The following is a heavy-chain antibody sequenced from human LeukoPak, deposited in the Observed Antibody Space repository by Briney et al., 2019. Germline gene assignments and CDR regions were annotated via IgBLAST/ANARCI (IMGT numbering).Heavy chain of an antibody. CDR1: GYTFTGYY. CDR2: INPNSGGT. Sequence: GASVKVSCKASGYTFTGYYIHWVRQAPGQGLEWMGWINPNSGGTNYAQKFQGRVTMTRDTSISTAYMELSRLRSDDTAVYYCARADYGDYLATWFDPWGQGTLVTVSS. D-gene: IGHD4-17*01. CDR3: ARADYGDYLATWFDP. J-gene: IGHJ5*02. V-gene: IGHV1-2*02.